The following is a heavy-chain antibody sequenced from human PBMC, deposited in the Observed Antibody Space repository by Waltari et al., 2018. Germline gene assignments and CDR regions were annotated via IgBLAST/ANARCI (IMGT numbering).Heavy chain of an antibody. CDR3: VVGFCSGGSCYSRDY. CDR2: ISGSGSTL. Sequence: EVQLVESGGGLVQPGGSVRVCGGASGCRCRACEWNWVRQAPGKGLECVSYISGSGSTLYYADSVKGRFTISRDNAKDSLYLEMSDLRVEDTALYYCVVGFCSGGSCYSRDYWGQGTLVTVSS. CDR1: GCRCRACE. J-gene: IGHJ4*02. V-gene: IGHV3-48*03. D-gene: IGHD2-15*01.